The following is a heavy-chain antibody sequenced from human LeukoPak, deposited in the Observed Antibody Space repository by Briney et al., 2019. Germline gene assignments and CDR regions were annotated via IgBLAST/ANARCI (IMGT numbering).Heavy chain of an antibody. J-gene: IGHJ3*01. Sequence: SETLSLTCTVSGGSISSSTYYWGWIRQPPGKGLEWIGSFYSSGSTYYNPSLKSRVTISVDTSKNQFSLNMSSVTAADTAVYFCARVIVVSANGEEALAPPNAFDVWGQGTLVTVSA. CDR3: ARVIVVSANGEEALAPPNAFDV. V-gene: IGHV4-39*01. CDR2: FYSSGST. CDR1: GGSISSSTYY. D-gene: IGHD2-8*01.